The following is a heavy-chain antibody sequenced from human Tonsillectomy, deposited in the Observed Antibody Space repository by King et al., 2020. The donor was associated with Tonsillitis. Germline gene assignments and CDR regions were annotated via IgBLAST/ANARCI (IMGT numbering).Heavy chain of an antibody. CDR1: VGSITTSVNY. CDR2: VFASGST. J-gene: IGHJ4*02. V-gene: IGHV4-61*02. Sequence: VQLQESGPGLVKPSQTLSLTCTVAVGSITTSVNYWIWIRQPAGKGLEWIGRVFASGSTDYNPSLKSRVTMSIDTSKNQFSLRLNSLTAADTAVYYCEGEWSWGQGTLVTVSS. D-gene: IGHD3-3*01. CDR3: EGEWS.